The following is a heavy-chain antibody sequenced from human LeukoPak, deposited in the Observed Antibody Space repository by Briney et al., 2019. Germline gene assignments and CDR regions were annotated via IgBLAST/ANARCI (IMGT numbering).Heavy chain of an antibody. Sequence: ASVKVSCKASGYTFTGYYMHWVRQAPGQGLEWMGRINPNSGGTNYAQKFQGRVTMTRDTSISTAYMELSRLRSDDTAVYYCARLSYDSSNDFGLWGRGTLVTVSS. CDR3: ARLSYDSSNDFGL. CDR2: INPNSGGT. V-gene: IGHV1-2*06. J-gene: IGHJ2*01. CDR1: GYTFTGYY. D-gene: IGHD3-22*01.